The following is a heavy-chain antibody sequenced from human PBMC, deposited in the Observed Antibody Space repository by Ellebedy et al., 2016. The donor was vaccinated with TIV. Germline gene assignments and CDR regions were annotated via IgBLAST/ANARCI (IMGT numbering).Heavy chain of an antibody. CDR2: IDCGGSTT. D-gene: IGHD3-16*01. CDR3: ARGAFYSGMDV. V-gene: IGHV3-74*01. J-gene: IGHJ6*02. Sequence: GESLKISCAASGFTFSNDWVNWVRQAPGKGLAWVSRIDCGGSTTNYADSVKGRFTISRDNAKNTVYLLMNSLRAEDTALYYCARGAFYSGMDVWGQGTTVTVSS. CDR1: GFTFSNDW.